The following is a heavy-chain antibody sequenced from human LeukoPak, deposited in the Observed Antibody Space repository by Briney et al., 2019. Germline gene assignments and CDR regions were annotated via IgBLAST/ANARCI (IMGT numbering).Heavy chain of an antibody. CDR1: GGSISSGGYS. CDR2: IYHSGST. D-gene: IGHD3-10*01. V-gene: IGHV4-30-2*01. J-gene: IGHJ4*02. CDR3: ASNLVRGVIPLQFDY. Sequence: SETLSLTCAVSGGSISSGGYSWSWIRQPPGKGLEWIGYIYHSGSTYYNPSLKSRVTISVDRSKNQFSLKLSSVTAADTAVYYCASNLVRGVIPLQFDYWGQGTLVTVSS.